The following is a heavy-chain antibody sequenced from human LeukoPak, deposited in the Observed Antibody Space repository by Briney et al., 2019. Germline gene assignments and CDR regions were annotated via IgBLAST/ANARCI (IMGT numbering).Heavy chain of an antibody. CDR3: AKEEGV. J-gene: IGHJ6*02. Sequence: GGSLRLSCAASGFIFTNAWMNWVRQAPGKGLEWVSYISRTSNTIYYADSVKGRFTISRDNAKNSLYLQMNSLRDEDTALYYCAKEEGVWGQGTTVIVSS. V-gene: IGHV3-48*02. CDR2: ISRTSNTI. CDR1: GFIFTNAW.